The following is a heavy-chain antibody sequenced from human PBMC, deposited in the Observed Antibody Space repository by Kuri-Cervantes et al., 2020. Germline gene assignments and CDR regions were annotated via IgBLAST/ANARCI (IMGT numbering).Heavy chain of an antibody. CDR1: GFNFENYW. CDR2: IETDGGKT. CDR3: ASWTFPLPTPQDY. Sequence: GESLKISCSASGFNFENYWMNWVRQAPDKGLEWVTNIETDGGKTYYVDSVKGRFTISRDNAKNLLYLQMNSLSAEDTAVYYYASWTFPLPTPQDYWGQGTLVTVSS. J-gene: IGHJ4*02. D-gene: IGHD1-1*01. V-gene: IGHV3-7*01.